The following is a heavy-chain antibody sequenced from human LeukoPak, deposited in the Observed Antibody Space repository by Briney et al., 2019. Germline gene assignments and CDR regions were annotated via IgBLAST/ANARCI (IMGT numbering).Heavy chain of an antibody. Sequence: GSLRLSCAASGFTFSSYGMHWVRQAPGKGLEWVAVIWYDGSNKYYADSVKGRFTISRDNSKNTLYLQMNSLRAEDTAVYYCARDIAACRFDYWGQGTLVTVSS. D-gene: IGHD6-6*01. V-gene: IGHV3-33*01. CDR2: IWYDGSNK. CDR3: ARDIAACRFDY. J-gene: IGHJ4*02. CDR1: GFTFSSYG.